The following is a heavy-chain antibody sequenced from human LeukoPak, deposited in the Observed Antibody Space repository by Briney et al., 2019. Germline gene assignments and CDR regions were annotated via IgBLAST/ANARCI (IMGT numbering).Heavy chain of an antibody. CDR3: ASHGDYVYNWFDP. CDR1: GFTFSSYS. Sequence: GGSLRLSCAASGFTFSSYSMNWVRQAPGKGLEWVSYISSSSSTIYYADSVKGRFTISRDNAKNSLYLQMSSLRAEDTAVYYCASHGDYVYNWFDPWGQGTLVTVSS. V-gene: IGHV3-48*01. D-gene: IGHD4-17*01. J-gene: IGHJ5*02. CDR2: ISSSSSTI.